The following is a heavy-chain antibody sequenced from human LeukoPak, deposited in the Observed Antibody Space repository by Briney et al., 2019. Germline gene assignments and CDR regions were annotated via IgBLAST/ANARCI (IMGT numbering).Heavy chain of an antibody. J-gene: IGHJ4*02. CDR1: GGSISSSNYY. CDR3: ARLNYGSGGYFCDY. V-gene: IGHV4-39*01. D-gene: IGHD3-22*01. CDR2: IYYSGST. Sequence: SETLSLTCTVSGGSISSSNYYWGWIRQPPGKGLEWIGSIYYSGSTYYNPSLKSRVTISVDTSKNQFSLKLTSVTAADTAVYYCARLNYGSGGYFCDYWGQGTLVAVSS.